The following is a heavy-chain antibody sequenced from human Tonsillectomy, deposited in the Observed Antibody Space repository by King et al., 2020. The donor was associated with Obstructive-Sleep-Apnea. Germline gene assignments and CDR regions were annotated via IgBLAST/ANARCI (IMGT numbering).Heavy chain of an antibody. CDR2: VHYDGHNK. J-gene: IGHJ4*02. CDR3: AATGYCSSTSCYGLLDY. Sequence: VQLVESGGGVVQPGGSLRLSCAASGFTFSSYGMHWVRQAPGKGLELVAFVHYDGHNKYYVESVKGRFTISRDNSNNTLYLQMNSRRPEDTAVYYSAATGYCSSTSCYGLLDYWGQGTLVTVSS. D-gene: IGHD2-2*01. CDR1: GFTFSSYG. V-gene: IGHV3-30*02.